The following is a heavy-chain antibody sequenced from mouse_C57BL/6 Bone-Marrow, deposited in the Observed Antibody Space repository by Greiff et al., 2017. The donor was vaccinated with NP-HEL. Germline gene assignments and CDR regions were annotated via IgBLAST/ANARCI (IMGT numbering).Heavy chain of an antibody. D-gene: IGHD2-1*01. CDR2: ISYDGSN. CDR1: GYSITSGYY. J-gene: IGHJ1*03. Sequence: EVKLEESGPGLVKPSQSLSLTCSVTGYSITSGYYWNWIRQFPGNKLEWMGYISYDGSNNYNPSLKNRISITRDTSKNQFFLKLNSVTTEDTATYYCARDGNYDFDVWGTGTTVTVSS. CDR3: ARDGNYDFDV. V-gene: IGHV3-6*01.